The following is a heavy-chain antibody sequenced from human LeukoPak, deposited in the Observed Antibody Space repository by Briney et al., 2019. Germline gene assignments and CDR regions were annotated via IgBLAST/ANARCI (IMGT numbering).Heavy chain of an antibody. Sequence: PGGSLRLSCAASGFTFSSYAMSWVRQAPGKGLEWVSAISGSGGSTYYADSVKGRFTISRDNSKNTLYLQMNSLRAEDTAVYYCAKNGEWNYDILTGYYPDYYYYYMDVWGKGTTVTVSS. V-gene: IGHV3-23*01. D-gene: IGHD3-9*01. CDR1: GFTFSSYA. CDR2: ISGSGGST. J-gene: IGHJ6*03. CDR3: AKNGEWNYDILTGYYPDYYYYYMDV.